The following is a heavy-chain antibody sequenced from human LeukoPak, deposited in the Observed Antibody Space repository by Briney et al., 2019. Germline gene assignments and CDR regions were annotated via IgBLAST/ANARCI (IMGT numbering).Heavy chain of an antibody. D-gene: IGHD3-10*01. V-gene: IGHV1-8*03. CDR2: MNPNSGNT. Sequence: ASVKVSCKASGYTFTSYDINWVRQATGQGLEWMGWMNPNSGNTGYAQKFQGRVTITAEKSTSTAYMELSSLRSEDTAVYYCARADPFYGSGSYAGSWFDPWGQGTLVTVSS. J-gene: IGHJ5*02. CDR3: ARADPFYGSGSYAGSWFDP. CDR1: GYTFTSYD.